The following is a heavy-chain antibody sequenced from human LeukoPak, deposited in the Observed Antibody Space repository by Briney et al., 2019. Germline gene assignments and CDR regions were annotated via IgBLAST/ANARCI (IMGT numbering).Heavy chain of an antibody. CDR1: GYTFTSYG. Sequence: ASVKVSFKASGYTFTSYGISWVRQAPGQGLEWMGRISAYNGNTNYAQKLQGRVTMTTDTSTSTAYMELRSLRSDDTAVYYCARRYCSSTSCYYWFDPWGQGTLVTVSS. D-gene: IGHD2-2*01. J-gene: IGHJ5*02. V-gene: IGHV1-18*01. CDR2: ISAYNGNT. CDR3: ARRYCSSTSCYYWFDP.